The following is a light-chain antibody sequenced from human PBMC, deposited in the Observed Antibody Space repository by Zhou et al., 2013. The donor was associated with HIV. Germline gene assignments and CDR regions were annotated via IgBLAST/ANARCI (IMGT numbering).Light chain of an antibody. Sequence: QSVLTQPPSVSAAPGQKVTISCSGSSSNIGKNYVSWYQQLPGTAPKLLIYDNNKRPSGIPDRFSGSRSDTSATLGITGLQTGDEAEYYCGSWDSSLSAVVFGGGTKLTVL. CDR3: GSWDSSLSAVV. J-gene: IGLJ2*01. V-gene: IGLV1-51*01. CDR2: DNN. CDR1: SSNIGKNY.